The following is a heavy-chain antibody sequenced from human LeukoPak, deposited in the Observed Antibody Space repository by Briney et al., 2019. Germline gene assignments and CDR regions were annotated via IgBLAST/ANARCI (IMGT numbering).Heavy chain of an antibody. CDR2: ISSSSSYI. CDR1: GFTFSSYS. D-gene: IGHD3-3*01. Sequence: PGGSLRLSCAASGFTFSSYSMNWVRQAPGKGLEWVSSISSSSSYIYYADSVKGRFTISRDNAKNSLYLQMNSLRAEDTAVYYCARDSSRVFGVVNIGYYYYMDVWGKGTTVTVSS. J-gene: IGHJ6*03. V-gene: IGHV3-21*01. CDR3: ARDSSRVFGVVNIGYYYYMDV.